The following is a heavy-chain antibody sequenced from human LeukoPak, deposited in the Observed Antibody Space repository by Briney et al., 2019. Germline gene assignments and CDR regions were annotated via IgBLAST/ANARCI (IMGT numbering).Heavy chain of an antibody. CDR3: ASGGIAVAGTAWSAYYFDY. V-gene: IGHV4-4*07. J-gene: IGHJ4*02. Sequence: SETLSLTCTVSGGSISSYYWSGIRQPAGKGLEWIGRIYTSGSTNYNPSLKSRVTMSLDTSNNQFSLELSSVTAADTAVYYCASGGIAVAGTAWSAYYFDYWGQGTLVTVSS. CDR2: IYTSGST. D-gene: IGHD6-19*01. CDR1: GGSISSYY.